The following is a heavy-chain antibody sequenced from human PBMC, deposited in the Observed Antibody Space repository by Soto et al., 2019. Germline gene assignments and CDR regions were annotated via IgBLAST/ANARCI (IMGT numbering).Heavy chain of an antibody. CDR2: IHYSGST. CDR1: GGSISSYY. D-gene: IGHD2-21*02. J-gene: IGHJ6*02. V-gene: IGHV4-59*12. CDR3: AREDDGGDRDYYGLDV. Sequence: SETLSLTCTVSGGSISSYYWSWIRQPPGKGLEWIGYIHYSGSTNYNPSLKSRVTISVDTSKNQFSLQLSSVTAADTAVYFCAREDDGGDRDYYGLDVWGQGTTVTVSS.